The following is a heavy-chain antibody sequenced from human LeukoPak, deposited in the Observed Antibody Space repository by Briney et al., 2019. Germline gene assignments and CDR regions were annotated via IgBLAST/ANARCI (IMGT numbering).Heavy chain of an antibody. CDR1: GFTFSNYW. CDR2: IEQDGSAK. Sequence: PGGSLRLSCAASGFTFSNYWMSWVRQAPGKGLEWVANIEQDGSAKYYVVSVDGRFTVSRDNAENSLYLQMDFLRAEDTAVYYCARAGYYGSILDYWGQGSLVTVSS. D-gene: IGHD3-10*01. CDR3: ARAGYYGSILDY. J-gene: IGHJ4*02. V-gene: IGHV3-7*04.